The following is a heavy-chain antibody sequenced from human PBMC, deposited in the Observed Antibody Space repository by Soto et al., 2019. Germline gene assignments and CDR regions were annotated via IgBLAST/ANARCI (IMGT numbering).Heavy chain of an antibody. CDR1: GFTFDSYS. CDR2: NSSSSSTI. D-gene: IGHD3-10*02. Sequence: GRSLRLSCVASGFTFDSYSMNWVRQAPGKGLEWVSYNSSSSSTIYYADSVKGRFTISRDNAKNSLYLQMNRLRDEDTAVYYCATDCSDGCSYRRNLLLPSRRGTSDP. CDR3: ATDCSDGCSYRRNLLLPSRRGTSDP. V-gene: IGHV3-48*02. J-gene: IGHJ5*02.